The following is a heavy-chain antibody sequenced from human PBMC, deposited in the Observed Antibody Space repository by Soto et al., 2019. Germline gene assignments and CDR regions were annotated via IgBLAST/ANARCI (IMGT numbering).Heavy chain of an antibody. V-gene: IGHV4-30-4*01. CDR1: GGSISSGDYY. CDR3: ARGITIAAAATARRAFDI. D-gene: IGHD6-13*01. CDR2: IYYSGST. J-gene: IGHJ3*02. Sequence: SETLSLTCTVSGGSISSGDYYWSWIRQPPGKGLEWIGYIYYSGSTYYNPSLKSRVTISVDTSKNQFSLKLSSVTAADKAVYYCARGITIAAAATARRAFDIWGQGTMVTVSS.